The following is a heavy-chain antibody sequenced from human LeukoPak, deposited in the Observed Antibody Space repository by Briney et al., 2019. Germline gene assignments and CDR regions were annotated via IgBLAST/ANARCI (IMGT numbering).Heavy chain of an antibody. CDR1: GFTVSSNY. V-gene: IGHV3-53*01. J-gene: IGHJ6*02. D-gene: IGHD5-12*01. Sequence: GGSLRLSCAASGFTVSSNYMSWVRQAPGKGLEWVSVIYSGGSTYYADSVKGRFTISRDNSKNTLYLQMNSLRAEDTAVYYCASGSKRGYSGFNYYYCYGMDVWGQGTTVTVSS. CDR2: IYSGGST. CDR3: ASGSKRGYSGFNYYYCYGMDV.